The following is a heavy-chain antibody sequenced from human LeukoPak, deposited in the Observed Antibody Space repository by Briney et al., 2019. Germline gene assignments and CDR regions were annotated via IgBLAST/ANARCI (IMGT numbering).Heavy chain of an antibody. D-gene: IGHD6-13*01. CDR3: ARHSSSWYLDY. V-gene: IGHV4-30-4*07. CDR2: IYYSGST. CDR1: GGSISSGGYS. J-gene: IGHJ4*02. Sequence: SETLSLTCAVSGGSISSGGYSWSWIRQPPGKGLEWIGYIYYSGSTYYNPSLKSRVTISVDTSKNQFSLKLSSVTAADTAVYYCARHSSSWYLDYWGQGTLVTVSS.